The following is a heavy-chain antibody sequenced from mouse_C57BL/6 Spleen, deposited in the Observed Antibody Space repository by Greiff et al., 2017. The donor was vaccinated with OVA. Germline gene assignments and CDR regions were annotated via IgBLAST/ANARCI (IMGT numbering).Heavy chain of an antibody. CDR1: GYSITSGYY. J-gene: IGHJ2*01. Sequence: ESGPGLVKPSQSLSLTCSVTGYSITSGYYWNWIRQFPGNKLEWMGYISYDGSNNYNPSLKNRISITRDTSKNQFFLKLNSVTTEDTATYYCARASYDYDEYYFDYWGQGTTLTVSS. CDR3: ARASYDYDEYYFDY. D-gene: IGHD2-4*01. CDR2: ISYDGSN. V-gene: IGHV3-6*01.